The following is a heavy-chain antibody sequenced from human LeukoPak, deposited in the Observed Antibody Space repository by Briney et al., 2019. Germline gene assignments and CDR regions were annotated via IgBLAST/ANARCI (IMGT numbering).Heavy chain of an antibody. Sequence: PGRSLRLSCAASGFTFSRYGMHWVRKAPGKGLDWEGVIWHDGSYEYYADSVKGRFTISRDSSKNTLYLQMNSLRAEDKAVYYCAKDGVGATSLDCWGQGTLVTVSS. CDR1: GFTFSRYG. V-gene: IGHV3-33*06. J-gene: IGHJ4*02. D-gene: IGHD1-26*01. CDR3: AKDGVGATSLDC. CDR2: IWHDGSYE.